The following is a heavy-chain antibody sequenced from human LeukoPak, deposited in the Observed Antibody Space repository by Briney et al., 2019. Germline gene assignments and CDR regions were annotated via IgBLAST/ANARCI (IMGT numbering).Heavy chain of an antibody. Sequence: SETLSLTCTVSGGSISNSYWNWIRQTPGKGLEWIAYIYYIGSTNYNPSLQSRVTISIDTSKNQFSLRLSSVTAADTAVYYCARATAFNNGYGMDVWGQGATVTVS. CDR1: GGSISNSY. CDR2: IYYIGST. J-gene: IGHJ6*02. D-gene: IGHD1-26*01. CDR3: ARATAFNNGYGMDV. V-gene: IGHV4-59*01.